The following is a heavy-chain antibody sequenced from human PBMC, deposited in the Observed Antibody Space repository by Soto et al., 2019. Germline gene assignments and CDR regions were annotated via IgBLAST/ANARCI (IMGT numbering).Heavy chain of an antibody. J-gene: IGHJ6*02. CDR3: ATNFGGAQPMDV. CDR1: GFTFSSYA. CDR2: ISGSGGST. D-gene: IGHD3-16*01. V-gene: IGHV3-23*01. Sequence: EVQLLESGGGLVQPGGSLRLSCADSGFTFSSYAMSWVRQAPGKGLEWVSAISGSGGSTYYADSVKGRFTISRDNSKNTLYLQMNSLRAEDTAVYYCATNFGGAQPMDVWGQGTTVTVSS.